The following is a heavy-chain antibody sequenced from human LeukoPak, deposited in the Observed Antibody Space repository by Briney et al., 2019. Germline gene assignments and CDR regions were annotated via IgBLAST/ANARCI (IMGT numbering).Heavy chain of an antibody. CDR2: IIPIFGTA. V-gene: IGHV1-69*13. Sequence: GASVKVSCKASGGTFSSYAISWVRQAPGQGLEWMGGIIPIFGTANYAQKFQGRVTITADESTSTAYMELSSLRSEDTAVYYCARGVDTAGWFDPWGQGTLVTVSS. J-gene: IGHJ5*02. CDR1: GGTFSSYA. CDR3: ARGVDTAGWFDP. D-gene: IGHD5-18*01.